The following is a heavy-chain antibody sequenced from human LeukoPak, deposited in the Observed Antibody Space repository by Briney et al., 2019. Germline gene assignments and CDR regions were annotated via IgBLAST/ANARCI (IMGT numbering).Heavy chain of an antibody. CDR3: ARLITIFGVVTDD. V-gene: IGHV4-38-2*01. Sequence: KPSETLALTCAFSGYSISSGYYWGWIPQPPRKGLEWIGSIYHSGSTYYNPSLKSRVTISVDTSKNQFSLKLSSVTAADTAVYYCARLITIFGVVTDDWGQGTLVTVSS. CDR1: GYSISSGYY. D-gene: IGHD3-3*01. CDR2: IYHSGST. J-gene: IGHJ4*02.